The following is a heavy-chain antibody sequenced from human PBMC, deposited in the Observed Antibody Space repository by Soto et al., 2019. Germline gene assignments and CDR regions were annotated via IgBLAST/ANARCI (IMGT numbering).Heavy chain of an antibody. CDR2: IYSGGST. Sequence: EVQLVESGGGLIQPGGSLRLSCAASGFSVSSNNMSWVRQAPGKGLDWVSVIYSGGSTYYADSVKGQFTISRDNSKNTLYLQMNSLRVEDTAVYYCASRTMVRGVVGYGMDVWGQWTTVTVSS. CDR3: ASRTMVRGVVGYGMDV. V-gene: IGHV3-53*01. J-gene: IGHJ6*02. D-gene: IGHD3-10*01. CDR1: GFSVSSNN.